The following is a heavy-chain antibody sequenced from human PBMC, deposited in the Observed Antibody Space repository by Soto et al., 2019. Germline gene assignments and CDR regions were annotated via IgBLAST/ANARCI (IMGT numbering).Heavy chain of an antibody. CDR2: INSDGSFT. CDR1: VLAFSTYW. D-gene: IGHD2-15*01. J-gene: IGHJ4*02. V-gene: IGHV3-74*01. CDR3: ERGYSDTSGGSYYSPFDF. Sequence: EVQMVESGGGLVQPGGSLRLSCAASVLAFSTYWMLWVRQDPEKGLVWVSRINSDGSFTSYADSVKGRFTISRDSAKKTLYLKMNSVRAEDTAVYYCERGYSDTSGGSYYSPFDFWGQGTLITVSS.